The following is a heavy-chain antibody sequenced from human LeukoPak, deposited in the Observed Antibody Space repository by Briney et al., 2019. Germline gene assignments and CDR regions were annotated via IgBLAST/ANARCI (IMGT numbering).Heavy chain of an antibody. CDR1: GFTFSSYA. Sequence: PGRSLRLSCAASGFTFSSYAMHWVRQAPGKGLEWVALISYDGSNKYYADSVKGRFTISRDNSKNTLYLQMNSLRAEDTAVYYCAKTKAAAGTAPPKHYFDYWGQGTLVTVSS. CDR3: AKTKAAAGTAPPKHYFDY. V-gene: IGHV3-30-3*02. CDR2: ISYDGSNK. D-gene: IGHD6-13*01. J-gene: IGHJ4*02.